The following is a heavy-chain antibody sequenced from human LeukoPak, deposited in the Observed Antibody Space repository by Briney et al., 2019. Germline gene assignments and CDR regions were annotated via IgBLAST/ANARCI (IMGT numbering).Heavy chain of an antibody. Sequence: GGSLRLSCAASGFTFSSYSMNWVRQAPGKGLEWVSSISRSSSYIYYADSVEGRFTISRDNAKNSLYLQMNSLRAEDTAVYYCASNWNYEDYWGQGTLVTVSS. CDR3: ASNWNYEDY. V-gene: IGHV3-21*01. CDR1: GFTFSSYS. CDR2: ISRSSSYI. D-gene: IGHD1-7*01. J-gene: IGHJ4*02.